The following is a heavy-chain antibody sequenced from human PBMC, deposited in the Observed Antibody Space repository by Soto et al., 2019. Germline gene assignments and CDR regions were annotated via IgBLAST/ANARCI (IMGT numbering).Heavy chain of an antibody. CDR3: ARAGIFVLRYRWFDP. V-gene: IGHV4-59*12. D-gene: IGHD3-9*01. CDR2: IYYSGST. J-gene: IGHJ5*02. Sequence: SETLSLTCTVSGGSISSYYWSWIRQPPGKGLEWIGYIYYSGSTNYNPSLKSRVTISVDTSKNQFSLKLSSVTAADTAVYYCARAGIFVLRYRWFDPWGQGTLVTV. CDR1: GGSISSYY.